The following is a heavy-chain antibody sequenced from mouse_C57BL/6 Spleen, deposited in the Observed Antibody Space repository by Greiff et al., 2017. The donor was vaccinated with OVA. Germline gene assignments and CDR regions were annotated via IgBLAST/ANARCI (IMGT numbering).Heavy chain of an antibody. D-gene: IGHD3-2*02. V-gene: IGHV1-19*01. CDR2: INPYNGGT. CDR3: ARGQLRLFYAMDY. Sequence: VQLQQSGPVLVKPGASVKMSCKASGYTFTDYYMNWVKQSHGKSLEWIGVINPYNGGTSYNQKFKGKATLTVDKSSSTAYMELNSLTSEDSAVYYCARGQLRLFYAMDYWGQGTSVTVSS. CDR1: GYTFTDYY. J-gene: IGHJ4*01.